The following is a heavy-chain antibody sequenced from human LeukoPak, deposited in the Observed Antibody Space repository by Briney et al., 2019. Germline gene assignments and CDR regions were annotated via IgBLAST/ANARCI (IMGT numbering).Heavy chain of an antibody. CDR2: IYPGDSDT. CDR3: ARQYDGSGYYYWGPFDY. Sequence: GESLKISCKGSGYSFISYWIGWVRQMPGKGLEWMGVIYPGDSDTRYSPSFQGQVTISADKSISTAYLQWSSLKASDTAMYYCARQYDGSGYYYWGPFDYWGQGTLVTVSS. J-gene: IGHJ4*02. V-gene: IGHV5-51*01. D-gene: IGHD3-22*01. CDR1: GYSFISYW.